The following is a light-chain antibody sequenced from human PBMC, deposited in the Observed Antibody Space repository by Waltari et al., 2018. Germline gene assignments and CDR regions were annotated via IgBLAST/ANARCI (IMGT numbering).Light chain of an antibody. CDR3: SSYAGSSKGV. CDR1: SSDVGNYKR. V-gene: IGLV2-23*02. Sequence: QSALTQPASVSGSPGQSITISCTGTSSDVGNYKRVSWYQQHTGKATKLMLYAVSKRPSGVSDRFSGSKSGDMASLTISGLQPEDEAEYFCSSYAGSSKGVFGGGTKVTVL. CDR2: AVS. J-gene: IGLJ2*01.